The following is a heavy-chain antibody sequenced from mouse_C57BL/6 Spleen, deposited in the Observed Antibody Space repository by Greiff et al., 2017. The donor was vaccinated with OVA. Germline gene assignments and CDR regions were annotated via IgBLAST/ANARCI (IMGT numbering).Heavy chain of an antibody. CDR2: ISDGGSYT. CDR1: GYTFTSYS. Sequence: VQLVESGGGLVKPGGSLKLSCAASGYTFTSYSMSWVRQTPEKRLEWVATISDGGSYTYYQDNVKGRSTISRDNANNNLYLQMSHLNTETTAMYCCERCYGSSCIWFADWGTGTLVTVSA. J-gene: IGHJ3*01. D-gene: IGHD1-1*01. CDR3: ERCYGSSCIWFAD. V-gene: IGHV5-4*01.